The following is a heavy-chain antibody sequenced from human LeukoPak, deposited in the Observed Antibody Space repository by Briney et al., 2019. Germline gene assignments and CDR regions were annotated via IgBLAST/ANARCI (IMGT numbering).Heavy chain of an antibody. Sequence: SETLSLTCAVYGGSLSGNYWSWVRQPPGKGLEWIGEINHRGNTNYNPSLKSRVTISVDTSKNQFSLKLRSVTAADTAVYYCARVPESVGINYFDSWGQGTQVTVSS. CDR3: ARVPESVGINYFDS. CDR2: INHRGNT. V-gene: IGHV4-34*01. CDR1: GGSLSGNY. J-gene: IGHJ4*02. D-gene: IGHD1-1*01.